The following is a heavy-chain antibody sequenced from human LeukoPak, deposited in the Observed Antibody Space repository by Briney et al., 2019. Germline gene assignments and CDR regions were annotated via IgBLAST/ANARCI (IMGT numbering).Heavy chain of an antibody. CDR2: IYYSGST. Sequence: SETLSLTCTVSGGSISSYYWSWIRQPPGKGLEWIGYIYYSGSTNYNPSLKSRVTISVDTSKNQFSLKLSSVTAADTAVYYCASGSYYYDYWGQGTLVTVSS. CDR3: ASGSYYYDY. CDR1: GGSISSYY. V-gene: IGHV4-59*08. D-gene: IGHD1-26*01. J-gene: IGHJ4*02.